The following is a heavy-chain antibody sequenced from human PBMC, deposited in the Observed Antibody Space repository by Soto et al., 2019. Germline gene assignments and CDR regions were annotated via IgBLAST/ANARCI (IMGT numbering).Heavy chain of an antibody. D-gene: IGHD5-18*01. Sequence: QAHLVESGGGVVQPGRSLRLSCAASGFTFTSYGMHWVRQAPGTRLEWVAVISYDGGLQHYADSVKGRFTISRDNSKNMVLLQMNSLTAEDTAVYYCVSDRGYGHASRPYSWGQGTLVSVSS. CDR1: GFTFTSYG. V-gene: IGHV3-30*03. CDR2: ISYDGGLQ. CDR3: VSDRGYGHASRPYS. J-gene: IGHJ4*02.